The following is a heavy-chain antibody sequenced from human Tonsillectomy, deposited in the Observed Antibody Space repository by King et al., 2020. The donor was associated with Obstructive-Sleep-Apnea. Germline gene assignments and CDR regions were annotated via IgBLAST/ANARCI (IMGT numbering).Heavy chain of an antibody. CDR1: GYSITSDYY. D-gene: IGHD4-17*01. Sequence: QLQESGPGLVKPSETLSLTCTVSGYSITSDYYWAWILQPPGKGLEWIGSIYHTGATSSNPSLKIRVTISVDTSKNQFSLKLNSVTAADTAVYFCARGDGDYRGIDYWGQGTLITVSS. CDR3: ARGDGDYRGIDY. V-gene: IGHV4-38-2*02. CDR2: IYHTGAT. J-gene: IGHJ4*01.